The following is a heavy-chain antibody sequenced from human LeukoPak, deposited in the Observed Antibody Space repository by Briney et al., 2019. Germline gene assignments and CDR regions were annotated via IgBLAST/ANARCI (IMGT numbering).Heavy chain of an antibody. CDR3: ARESAGVSSGYSP. Sequence: ASVKVSCKASGYTFTGYYMHWVRQAPGQGLEWMGWINPNSGGTNYAQKFQGRVTMTRDTSISTAYMELSRLRSDDTAVYYCARESAGVSSGYSPWGQGTLVTVSS. CDR1: GYTFTGYY. J-gene: IGHJ5*02. CDR2: INPNSGGT. V-gene: IGHV1-2*02. D-gene: IGHD3-22*01.